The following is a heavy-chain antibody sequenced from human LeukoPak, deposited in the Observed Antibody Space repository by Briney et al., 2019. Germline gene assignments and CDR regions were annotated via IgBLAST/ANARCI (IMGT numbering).Heavy chain of an antibody. CDR1: GFTVGSNT. CDR3: ARGGSYFDISGYYFY. Sequence: GGSLRLSCAASGFTVGSNTMSWVRQAPGKGLEWVSIIYSGGSSSYADSVKGRFTISRDNSKNTLYLQMNSLRTEDTAVYYCARGGSYFDISGYYFYWGQGTLVTVSS. J-gene: IGHJ4*02. V-gene: IGHV3-66*01. D-gene: IGHD3-22*01. CDR2: IYSGGSS.